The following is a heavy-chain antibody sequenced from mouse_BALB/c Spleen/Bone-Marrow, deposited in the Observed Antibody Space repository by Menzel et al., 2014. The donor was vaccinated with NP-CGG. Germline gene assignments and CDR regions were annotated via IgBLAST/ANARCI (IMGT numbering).Heavy chain of an antibody. J-gene: IGHJ4*01. V-gene: IGHV1-67*01. CDR3: AREVRAPWYAMDY. Sequence: VHLVESGPELVRPGVSVKISCKGSGYTFTDYAMHWVKQSHAKSLEWIGVISTYNGNTNYNQKFKGKATMTVDKSSSTAYMELARLTSEDSAIYYCAREVRAPWYAMDYWGQGTSVTVSS. CDR2: ISTYNGNT. CDR1: GYTFTDYA. D-gene: IGHD2-14*01.